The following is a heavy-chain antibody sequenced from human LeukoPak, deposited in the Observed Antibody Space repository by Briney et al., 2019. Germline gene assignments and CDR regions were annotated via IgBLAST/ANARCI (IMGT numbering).Heavy chain of an antibody. J-gene: IGHJ5*02. V-gene: IGHV1-24*01. CDR3: ARLVAYCGGDCP. CDR1: GYTLTELS. D-gene: IGHD2-21*01. CDR2: FDPEDGET. Sequence: ASVKVSCKVSGYTLTELSMHWVRQAPGKGLEWMGGFDPEDGETIYAQKFQGRVTITTDESTSTAYMELSSLRSEDTAVYYCARLVAYCGGDCPWGQGTLVTASS.